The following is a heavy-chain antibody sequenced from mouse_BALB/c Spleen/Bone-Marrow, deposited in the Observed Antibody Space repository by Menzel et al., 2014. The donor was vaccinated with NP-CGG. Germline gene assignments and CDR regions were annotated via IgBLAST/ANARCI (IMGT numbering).Heavy chain of an antibody. Sequence: VQLKESGAELVRPGALVKSSCKASGFNIKDYYMHWVKQRPEQGLEWIGWIDPENGNTIYDPKFQGKASITADTSPNTAYLQLSSLTSEDTAVYYCAGCNYRFAYWGQGTLVTVSA. D-gene: IGHD2-1*01. J-gene: IGHJ3*01. CDR1: GFNIKDYY. CDR3: AGCNYRFAY. CDR2: IDPENGNT. V-gene: IGHV14-1*02.